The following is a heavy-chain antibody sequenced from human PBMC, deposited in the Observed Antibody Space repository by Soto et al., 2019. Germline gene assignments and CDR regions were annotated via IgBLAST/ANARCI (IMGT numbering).Heavy chain of an antibody. Sequence: SVKVSCKASGGTFSSYTISWVRQAPGQGLEWMGRIIPILGIANYAQKFQGRVTITADKSTSTAYMELSSLRSEDTAVYYCAREGKNYYYYMDVWGKGTTVTVSS. J-gene: IGHJ6*03. CDR1: GGTFSSYT. D-gene: IGHD3-10*01. CDR3: AREGKNYYYYMDV. V-gene: IGHV1-69*04. CDR2: IIPILGIA.